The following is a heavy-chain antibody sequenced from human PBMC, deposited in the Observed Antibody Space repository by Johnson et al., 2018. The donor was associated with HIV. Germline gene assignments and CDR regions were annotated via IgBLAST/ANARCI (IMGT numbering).Heavy chain of an antibody. CDR3: TTDPYGGRRDAFEI. V-gene: IGHV3-9*01. CDR1: GFTFDYYA. Sequence: EVQLVESGGGLVQPGRSLRLSCAASGFTFDYYAMHWVRQAPGKGLEWVSGISWNSGRIGYADSVKGRFTISRDNAKNSLHLQMKSLRAEDTAVYYCTTDPYGGRRDAFEIWGQGTMVTVSS. J-gene: IGHJ3*02. D-gene: IGHD1-26*01. CDR2: ISWNSGRI.